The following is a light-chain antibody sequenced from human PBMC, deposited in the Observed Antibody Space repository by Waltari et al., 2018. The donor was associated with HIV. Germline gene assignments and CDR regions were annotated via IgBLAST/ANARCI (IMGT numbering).Light chain of an antibody. V-gene: IGLV2-8*01. CDR2: DVT. J-gene: IGLJ2*01. CDR3: ASHAGSKDV. Sequence: QSALTQPPPASGSPGQSVTIPCTGTSSDIGAYNYVAWYQQYPGKAPKLMIYDVTKRPSGVPDRFSGSKSGNTASLTVSGLQAEDEADYYCASHAGSKDVFGGGTKLTVL. CDR1: SSDIGAYNY.